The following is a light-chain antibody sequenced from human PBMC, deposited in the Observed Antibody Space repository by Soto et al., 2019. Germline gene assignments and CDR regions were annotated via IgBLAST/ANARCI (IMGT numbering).Light chain of an antibody. CDR1: SSDVGGYNY. CDR2: DVS. V-gene: IGLV2-14*01. CDR3: SSYTSSSPPPYA. Sequence: QSALTQPAYVSGSPGQSITISCTGTSSDVGGYNYVSWYQQHPGKAPKLMIYDVSNRPSGVSNRFSGSKSGNTASLTISGLQAEDEADYSCSSYTSSSPPPYAFGTGTKVTVL. J-gene: IGLJ1*01.